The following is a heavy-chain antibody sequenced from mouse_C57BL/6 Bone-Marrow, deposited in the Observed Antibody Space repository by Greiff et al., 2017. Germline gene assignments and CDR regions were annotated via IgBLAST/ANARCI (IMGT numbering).Heavy chain of an antibody. D-gene: IGHD1-1*01. Sequence: QVQLKQPGAELVKPGASVKLSCKASGYTFTSYWMHWVKQRPGRGLEWIGRIDPNSGGTKYNEKFKSKATLTVDKPSSPAYMQLSSLTAEDSAVYYCARRGTVVGDYAMDYWGQGTSGTVSS. V-gene: IGHV1-72*01. CDR2: IDPNSGGT. CDR1: GYTFTSYW. J-gene: IGHJ4*01. CDR3: ARRGTVVGDYAMDY.